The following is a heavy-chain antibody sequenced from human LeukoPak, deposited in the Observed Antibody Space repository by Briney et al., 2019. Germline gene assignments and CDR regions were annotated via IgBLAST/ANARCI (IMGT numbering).Heavy chain of an antibody. CDR2: INHSGST. CDR3: EILRVTSRTFDY. D-gene: IGHD2-21*02. J-gene: IGHJ4*02. V-gene: IGHV4-34*01. CDR1: GGSFSGYY. Sequence: PSETLSLTCAVYGGSFSGYYWSWIRQPPGKGLEWIGEINHSGSTNYNPSLKSRVTISVDTSKNQFSLKLSSVTAADTAVYYCEILRVTSRTFDYWGQGTLVTVSS.